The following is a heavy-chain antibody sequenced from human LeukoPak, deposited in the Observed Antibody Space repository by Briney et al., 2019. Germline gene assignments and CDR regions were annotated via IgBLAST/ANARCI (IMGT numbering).Heavy chain of an antibody. D-gene: IGHD3-22*01. CDR1: GYTFTSYA. V-gene: IGHV1-46*01. Sequence: GASVKVSCKASGYTFTSYAMHWVRQAPGQGLEWMGIINPSGGTTTYAQKFQGRVTMTSDTSTSTVHMELSSLRTGDTAMYYCARNYYDRSAQWGQGTLVTVSS. CDR2: INPSGGTT. J-gene: IGHJ4*02. CDR3: ARNYYDRSAQ.